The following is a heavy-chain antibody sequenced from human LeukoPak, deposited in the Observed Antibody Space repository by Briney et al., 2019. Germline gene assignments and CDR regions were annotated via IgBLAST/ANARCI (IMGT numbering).Heavy chain of an antibody. CDR3: ARKSNYDFWSGYYIPWDYYYYMDV. Sequence: SETLSLTCTASGGSISSGDYYWSWIRQPPGKGLEWIGYVYYSGSTYYNPSLKSRVTISVDTSKNQFSLKLSSVTAADTAVYYCARKSNYDFWSGYYIPWDYYYYMDVWGKGTTVTVSS. CDR1: GGSISSGDYY. CDR2: VYYSGST. D-gene: IGHD3-3*01. J-gene: IGHJ6*03. V-gene: IGHV4-30-4*08.